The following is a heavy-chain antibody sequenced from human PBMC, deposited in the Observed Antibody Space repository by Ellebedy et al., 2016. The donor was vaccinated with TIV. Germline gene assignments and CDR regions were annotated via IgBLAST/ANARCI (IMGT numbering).Heavy chain of an antibody. CDR3: ARCSGNTVYYYMDV. V-gene: IGHV3-23*01. J-gene: IGHJ6*03. CDR1: GFTFSSYA. CDR2: ISGSGGST. Sequence: GGSLRLSXAASGFTFSSYAMSWVRQAPGKGLEWVSAISGSGGSTYYADSVKGRFTISRDNAKNSLYLQMNSLRAEDTAVYYCARCSGNTVYYYMDVWGKGTTVTVSS. D-gene: IGHD1-7*01.